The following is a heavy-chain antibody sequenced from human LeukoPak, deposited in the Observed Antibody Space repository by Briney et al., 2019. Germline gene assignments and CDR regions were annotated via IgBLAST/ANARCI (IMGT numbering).Heavy chain of an antibody. CDR2: INPNSGGT. J-gene: IGHJ3*02. V-gene: IGHV1-2*02. CDR3: ARALNSVTVAGAFDI. CDR1: GYTFTGYY. Sequence: GASVKVSCKASGYTFTGYYMHWVRQAPGQGLEWMGWINPNSGGTNYAQKFQGRVTMTRDTSISTAYMELSRLRSDDTAVYYCARALNSVTVAGAFDIWGQGTMVTVSS. D-gene: IGHD4-23*01.